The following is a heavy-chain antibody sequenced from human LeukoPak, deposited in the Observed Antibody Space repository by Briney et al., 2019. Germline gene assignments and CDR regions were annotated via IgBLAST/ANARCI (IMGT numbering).Heavy chain of an antibody. J-gene: IGHJ4*02. V-gene: IGHV1-69*04. CDR2: IIPILGLT. CDR1: GGTFISYA. D-gene: IGHD5-24*01. Sequence: ASVKVSCKASGGTFISYAINWLRQAPGQGLEWMGRIIPILGLTNYAQTFQGTVTLTADTSTITAYMDLSSLRSEDTAVYYCARSTGGVDGYIFDSWGQGTLVTVSS. CDR3: ARSTGGVDGYIFDS.